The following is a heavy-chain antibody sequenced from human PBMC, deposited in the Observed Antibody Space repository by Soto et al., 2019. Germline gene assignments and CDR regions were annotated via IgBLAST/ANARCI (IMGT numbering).Heavy chain of an antibody. CDR1: GGTFSSYA. Sequence: QVQLVQSGAEVKKPGSSVKVSCKASGGTFSSYAISWVRPAPGQGLEWMGGIIPICGTANYAQKFQGRVTITADESTSTAYMELSSLRSEDTAVYYCARSQGSSTSLEIYYYYYYGMDVWGQGTTVTVSS. CDR2: IIPICGTA. D-gene: IGHD2-2*01. CDR3: ARSQGSSTSLEIYYYYYYGMDV. J-gene: IGHJ6*02. V-gene: IGHV1-69*01.